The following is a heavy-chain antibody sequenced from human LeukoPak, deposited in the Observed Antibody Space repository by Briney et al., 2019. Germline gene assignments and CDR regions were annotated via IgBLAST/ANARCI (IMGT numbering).Heavy chain of an antibody. V-gene: IGHV4-59*01. CDR3: ARGHLWFGELLSGYNWFDP. D-gene: IGHD3-10*01. CDR2: VYYSGST. Sequence: SETLSLTCTVSGGSISSYYWSWIRQPPGKGLEWIGYVYYSGSTNYNPSLKSRVTISVDTSKNQFSLKLSSVTAADAAVYYCARGHLWFGELLSGYNWFDPWGQGTLVTVSS. J-gene: IGHJ5*02. CDR1: GGSISSYY.